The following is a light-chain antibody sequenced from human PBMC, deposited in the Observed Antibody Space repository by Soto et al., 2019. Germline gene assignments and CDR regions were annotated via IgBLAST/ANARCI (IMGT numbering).Light chain of an antibody. V-gene: IGKV3-15*01. CDR1: QSVSNN. CDR3: QQYDKWPPST. J-gene: IGKJ1*01. Sequence: EIVLTQSPGTLSLSPGERATLSCRASQSVSNNYLAWYQQKPAQAPRLLISGAYTRATGVPARFSGSGSGTEFTLTIESLQSEDSAVYYCQQYDKWPPSTFGQGTTVDIK. CDR2: GAY.